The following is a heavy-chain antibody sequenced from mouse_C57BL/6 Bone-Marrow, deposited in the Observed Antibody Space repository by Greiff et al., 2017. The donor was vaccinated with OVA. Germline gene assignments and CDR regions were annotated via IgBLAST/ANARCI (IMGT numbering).Heavy chain of an antibody. J-gene: IGHJ1*03. CDR1: GYTFTDYN. D-gene: IGHD1-1*01. CDR3: ARSGYYGSSYGYFDV. Sequence: VQLQQSGPELVKPGASVKIPCKASGYTFTDYNMDWVKQSHGKSLEWIGDINPNNGGTIYNQKFKGKATLTVDKSSSTAYMELRSLTSEDTAVYYCARSGYYGSSYGYFDVWGTGTTVTVSS. CDR2: INPNNGGT. V-gene: IGHV1-18*01.